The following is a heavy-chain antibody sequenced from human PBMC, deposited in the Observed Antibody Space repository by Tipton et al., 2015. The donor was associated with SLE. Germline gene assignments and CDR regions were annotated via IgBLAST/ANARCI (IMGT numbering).Heavy chain of an antibody. J-gene: IGHJ6*02. D-gene: IGHD7-27*01. CDR3: ARHDAGDNYYDGLDV. CDR1: GGSFSGYY. V-gene: IGHV4-34*01. Sequence: TLSLTCAVYGGSFSGYYWTWIRQPPGKGLEWIGEIYHSGSTNYSPSLKSRVTISVDTSKNRFSLKLNSVTAPDTAVYYCARHDAGDNYYDGLDVWGQGTTVIVSS. CDR2: IYHSGST.